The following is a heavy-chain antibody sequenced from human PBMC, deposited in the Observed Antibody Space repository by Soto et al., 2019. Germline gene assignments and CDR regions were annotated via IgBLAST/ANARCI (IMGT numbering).Heavy chain of an antibody. CDR3: AKARRAGGNYGFYSDF. V-gene: IGHV3-23*01. Sequence: EVQLLESGGGLVQPGGALRLSCAASGFTFSSYGMTWGRQAPGKGLEWVSFSSATGAGTYYADSVKGRFTISRDNSKNTLYLQMTSLRADDTAVYYCAKARRAGGNYGFYSDFWGQGALVIVSS. D-gene: IGHD1-7*01. CDR1: GFTFSSYG. CDR2: SSATGAGT. J-gene: IGHJ4*02.